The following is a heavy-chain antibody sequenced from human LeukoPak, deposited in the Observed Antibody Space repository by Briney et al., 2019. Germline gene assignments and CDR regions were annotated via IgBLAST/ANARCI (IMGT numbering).Heavy chain of an antibody. CDR2: ISSSSSYI. V-gene: IGHV3-21*01. Sequence: GGSLRLSCAASGFTFSSYWMHWVRQAPGKGLEWVSFISSSSSYIYYTDSVKGRFTISRDNAKNSLYLQLNSLRAEDTALYYCARGEWSSSPFDYWGQGTLVTVSS. CDR1: GFTFSSYW. D-gene: IGHD6-6*01. CDR3: ARGEWSSSPFDY. J-gene: IGHJ4*02.